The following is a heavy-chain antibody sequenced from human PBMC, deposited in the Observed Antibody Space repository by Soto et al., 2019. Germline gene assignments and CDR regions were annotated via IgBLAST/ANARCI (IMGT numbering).Heavy chain of an antibody. J-gene: IGHJ6*02. D-gene: IGHD2-21*01. Sequence: GGSLRLSCAASGFTFDTYWMNWVRQAPGKGPEWLSGINSDGTISSYADSVKGRFTISRDNARNTPSLQMNSLGADDTAVYYCARLSGDHSAFFSYGMDAWGQGTTVTVSS. CDR1: GFTFDTYW. CDR3: ARLSGDHSAFFSYGMDA. CDR2: INSDGTIS. V-gene: IGHV3-74*01.